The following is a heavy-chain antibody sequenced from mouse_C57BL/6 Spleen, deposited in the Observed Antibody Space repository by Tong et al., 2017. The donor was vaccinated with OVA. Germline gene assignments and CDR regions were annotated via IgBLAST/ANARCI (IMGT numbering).Heavy chain of an antibody. CDR1: GYSFTGYY. J-gene: IGHJ4*01. V-gene: IGHV1-42*01. Sequence: EVQLQESGPELVKPGASVKISCKASGYSFTGYYMNWVKQSPEKSLEWIGEINPSTGGTTYNQKFKAKATLTVDKSSSTAYMELRSLTSEDTAVYYCARGGFLYYGSRARAMDYWGQGTSVTVSS. D-gene: IGHD1-1*01. CDR2: INPSTGGT. CDR3: ARGGFLYYGSRARAMDY.